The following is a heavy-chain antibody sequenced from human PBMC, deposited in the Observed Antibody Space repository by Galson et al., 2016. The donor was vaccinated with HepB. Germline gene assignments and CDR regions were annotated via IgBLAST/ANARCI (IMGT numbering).Heavy chain of an antibody. D-gene: IGHD2-2*01. CDR1: GGTLNNFV. CDR3: ARVAAAMRGPLDR. Sequence: SVKVSCKASGGTLNNFVISWVRQAPGQGLEWLGGIIFTLGPPSYAQKFQGRVTITTDESTSTAYMELSSLRSEDPAVYYCARVAAAMRGPLDRWGQGTLVTGAS. J-gene: IGHJ5*02. V-gene: IGHV1-69*05. CDR2: IIFTLGPP.